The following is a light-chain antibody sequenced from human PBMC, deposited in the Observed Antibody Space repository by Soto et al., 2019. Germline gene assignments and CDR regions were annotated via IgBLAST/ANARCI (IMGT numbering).Light chain of an antibody. Sequence: QSVLTQPASVSGSPGQSITISCTGTSSDVGSYNLFSWYQQHPGKALKLMIYEVSKRPSGVSNRFSGSKSGNTASLTISGLQAEDEADYYCCSYAGSSTFDVVFGGGTKVTVL. CDR2: EVS. V-gene: IGLV2-23*02. CDR1: SSDVGSYNL. CDR3: CSYAGSSTFDVV. J-gene: IGLJ2*01.